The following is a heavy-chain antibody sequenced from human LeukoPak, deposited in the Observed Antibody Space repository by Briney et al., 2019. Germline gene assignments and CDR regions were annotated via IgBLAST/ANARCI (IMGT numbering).Heavy chain of an antibody. V-gene: IGHV4-59*01. Sequence: SEALSLTCTVSGGSISSYYWSWIRQPPGKGLEWIGYIYYSGSTNYNPSLKSRVTISVDTSKNQFSLKLSSVTAAGTAVYYCASRGVLWFGEFPLDVWGKGTTVTVSS. J-gene: IGHJ6*04. CDR1: GGSISSYY. CDR2: IYYSGST. D-gene: IGHD3-10*01. CDR3: ASRGVLWFGEFPLDV.